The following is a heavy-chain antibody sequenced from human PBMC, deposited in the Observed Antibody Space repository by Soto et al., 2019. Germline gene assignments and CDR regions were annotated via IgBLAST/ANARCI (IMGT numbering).Heavy chain of an antibody. CDR3: ARQIVGATIDWFDP. CDR2: IYYSGST. V-gene: IGHV4-39*01. D-gene: IGHD1-26*01. CDR1: GGSISSSSYY. J-gene: IGHJ5*02. Sequence: QLQLQESGPGLMKPSETLSLTCTVSGGSISSSSYYWGWIRQPPGKGLEWIGSIYYSGSTYYNPSLKSRVTISVDTSKNQFSLKLSSVTAADTAVYYCARQIVGATIDWFDPWGQGTLVTVSS.